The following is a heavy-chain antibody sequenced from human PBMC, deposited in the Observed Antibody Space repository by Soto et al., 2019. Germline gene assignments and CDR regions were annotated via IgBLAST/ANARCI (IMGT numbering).Heavy chain of an antibody. CDR3: ARIDIAARPYYYYGMDV. CDR1: GNAFGRSS. V-gene: IGHV5-51*01. CDR2: IYPPTFKT. J-gene: IGHJ6*02. Sequence: GESLKISCQASGNAFGRSSIGWVRQMPGKGLEWMGIIYPPTFKTRYSPSFQGQVTISADKSINTAYLQWSSLKASDTAMYYCARIDIAARPYYYYGMDVWGQGTTVPVSS. D-gene: IGHD6-6*01.